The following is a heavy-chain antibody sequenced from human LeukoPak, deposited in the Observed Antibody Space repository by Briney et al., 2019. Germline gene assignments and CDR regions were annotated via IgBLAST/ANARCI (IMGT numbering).Heavy chain of an antibody. D-gene: IGHD1-26*01. Sequence: TGGSLRLSCAASGFTFSSYWMSWVRQAPGKGLEWVSYISSSSSTIYYADSVKGRFTISRDNAKNSLYLQMNSLRAEDTAVYYCARDARTTIVGATAHAVNWFDPWGQGTLVTVSS. CDR3: ARDARTTIVGATAHAVNWFDP. CDR1: GFTFSSYW. J-gene: IGHJ5*02. CDR2: ISSSSSTI. V-gene: IGHV3-48*04.